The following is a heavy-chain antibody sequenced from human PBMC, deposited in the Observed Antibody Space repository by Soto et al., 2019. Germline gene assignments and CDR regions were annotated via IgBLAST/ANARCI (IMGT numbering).Heavy chain of an antibody. D-gene: IGHD3-10*01. J-gene: IGHJ4*02. CDR2: IIPIFGTA. Sequence: GXSVKVSCKASVGTFSSYAISWVRQAPGQGLEWMGGIIPIFGTANYAQKFQGRVTITADESTSTAYMELSSLRSEDTAVYYCARDRADGSGSYYKGLSDYWGQGTLVTVSS. CDR1: VGTFSSYA. V-gene: IGHV1-69*13. CDR3: ARDRADGSGSYYKGLSDY.